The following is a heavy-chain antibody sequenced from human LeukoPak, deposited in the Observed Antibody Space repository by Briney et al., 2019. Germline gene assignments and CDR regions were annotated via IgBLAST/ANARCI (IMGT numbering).Heavy chain of an antibody. CDR3: ARALLDNYDYYDILTGYLK. Sequence: ASVKVSCKASGYIFSNFFSSYGITWVRQAPGQGLEWMGWISPYNGKTKFAQKFQGIVTMTTETSTSTAYMELRRLRSDDTAVYYCARALLDNYDYYDILTGYLKWGQGTLVTVSS. CDR1: GYIFSNFFSSYG. V-gene: IGHV1-18*01. J-gene: IGHJ4*02. CDR2: ISPYNGKT. D-gene: IGHD3-9*01.